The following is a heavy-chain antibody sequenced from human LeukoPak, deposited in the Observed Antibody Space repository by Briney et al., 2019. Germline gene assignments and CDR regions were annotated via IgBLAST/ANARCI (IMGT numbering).Heavy chain of an antibody. CDR2: IYTSEST. V-gene: IGHV4-4*07. CDR3: ARDVYCSSTSCYYGAYYYYYYMDV. CDR1: GGSISSYY. D-gene: IGHD2-2*01. J-gene: IGHJ6*03. Sequence: KPSETLSLTCTVSGGSISSYYWSWIRQPAGKGLEWIGRIYTSESTNYNPSLKSRVTMSVDTSKNQFSLKLSSVTAADTAVYYCARDVYCSSTSCYYGAYYYYYYMDVWGKGTTVTVSS.